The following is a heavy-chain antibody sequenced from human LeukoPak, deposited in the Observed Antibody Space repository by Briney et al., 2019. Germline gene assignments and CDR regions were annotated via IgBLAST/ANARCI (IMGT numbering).Heavy chain of an antibody. D-gene: IGHD2-15*01. CDR2: INSDGINT. CDR3: AKWGCSGGSCYPFDY. CDR1: GFTFSNYW. Sequence: PGGSLRLSCAASGFTFSNYWMHWVRQAPGKGLVWVSRINSDGINTSYADSVKGRFTISRDNSKNTLYLQMNSLRAEDTAVYYCAKWGCSGGSCYPFDYWGQGTLVTVSS. J-gene: IGHJ4*02. V-gene: IGHV3-74*01.